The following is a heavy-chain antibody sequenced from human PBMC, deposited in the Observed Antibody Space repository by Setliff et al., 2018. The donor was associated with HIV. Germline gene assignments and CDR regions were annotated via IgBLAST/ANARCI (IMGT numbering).Heavy chain of an antibody. CDR2: ISGYNGDT. CDR1: GYTFTNYG. CDR3: AREALPTSDYHTFDS. J-gene: IGHJ4*02. D-gene: IGHD3-16*01. Sequence: RASVKVSCKASGYTFTNYGISWVRQAPGQGLEWMGWISGYNGDTNYAQKVQGRVTMTIDTPTTTAYMELRRLRSDDTAVYYCAREALPTSDYHTFDSWGQGSLVTVSS. V-gene: IGHV1-18*01.